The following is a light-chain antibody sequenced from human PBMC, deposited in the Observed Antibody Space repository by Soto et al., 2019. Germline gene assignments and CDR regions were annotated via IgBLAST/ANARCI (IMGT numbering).Light chain of an antibody. J-gene: IGKJ1*01. CDR2: GAS. CDR3: HQYWSAPAWT. Sequence: EIVLTQSPGTLSLFPGERATLSCRASQSISSSYLAWYQQKPGQAPRLLIHGASNRATGIPDRFSGAGSGTDFTLPISRLEPEDFAVYYCHQYWSAPAWTFGQGTKVEIK. CDR1: QSISSSY. V-gene: IGKV3-20*01.